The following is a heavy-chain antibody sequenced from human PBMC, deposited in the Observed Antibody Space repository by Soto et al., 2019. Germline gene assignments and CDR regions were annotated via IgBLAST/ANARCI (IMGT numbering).Heavy chain of an antibody. D-gene: IGHD7-27*01. J-gene: IGHJ4*02. Sequence: QVQLGESGGGVVQPGTSLRISCAASGFTFTTHAMHWVRQAPGKGLDWVGVISYDGRNAFYADSVKGRFTMSRDNSQSTLYLQMNSLRCDDTAVYYCVRDGEKYFFDFWGQGTLVAVSS. CDR2: ISYDGRNA. CDR3: VRDGEKYFFDF. V-gene: IGHV3-30*04. CDR1: GFTFTTHA.